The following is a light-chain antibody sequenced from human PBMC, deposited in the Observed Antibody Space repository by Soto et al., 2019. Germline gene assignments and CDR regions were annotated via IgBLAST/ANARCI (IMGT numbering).Light chain of an antibody. V-gene: IGKV1-9*01. CDR1: QGISSY. CDR2: AAS. CDR3: QQLNSYPIT. J-gene: IGKJ5*01. Sequence: IQMTDSPSTLSATILYRVTITFLASQGISSYLAWYQQKPGKAPKLLIYAASTLQSGVPSRFSGSGSGTDFTLTISSLQPEDFATYYCQQLNSYPITFGQGTRLEIK.